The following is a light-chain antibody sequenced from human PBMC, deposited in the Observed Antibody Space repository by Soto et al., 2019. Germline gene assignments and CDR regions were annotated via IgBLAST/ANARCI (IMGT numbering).Light chain of an antibody. Sequence: EIVLTQSPATLSVSPGERSTFSFRTSQDVSNKLAWYQQKPGQAPRLLIYDASNRATGIPARFSGSGSGTEFTLTISSLQSEDFAVYYCQQYNNWPRTFGQGTRWIS. CDR1: QDVSNK. V-gene: IGKV3D-15*01. J-gene: IGKJ1*01. CDR3: QQYNNWPRT. CDR2: DAS.